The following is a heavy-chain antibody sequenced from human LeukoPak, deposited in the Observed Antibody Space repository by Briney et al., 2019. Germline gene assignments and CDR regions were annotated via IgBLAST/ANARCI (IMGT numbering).Heavy chain of an antibody. CDR2: IYTSGST. V-gene: IGHV4-61*02. Sequence: SQTLSLTCTVSGGSISSGSYYWGWIRQPAGKGLEWIGRIYTSGSTNYNPSLKSRVTISVDTSKNQFSLKLSSVTAADTAVYYCARGGAGCSSTSCYTSFDYWGQGTLVTVSS. J-gene: IGHJ4*02. CDR3: ARGGAGCSSTSCYTSFDY. CDR1: GGSISSGSYY. D-gene: IGHD2-2*02.